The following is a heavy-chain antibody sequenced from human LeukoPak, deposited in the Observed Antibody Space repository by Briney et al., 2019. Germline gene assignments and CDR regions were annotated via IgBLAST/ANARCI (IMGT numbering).Heavy chain of an antibody. CDR2: IYPGDSDT. J-gene: IGHJ3*02. CDR1: GYSFTSYW. D-gene: IGHD4-17*01. Sequence: GESLKISCKGSGYSFTSYWIGWVRQMPGKGLEWMGIIYPGDSDTRYSPSFRGQVTISADKSISTAYLQWSSLKASDTAMYYCARHFLTVTTPNDAFDIWGQGTMVTVSS. CDR3: ARHFLTVTTPNDAFDI. V-gene: IGHV5-51*01.